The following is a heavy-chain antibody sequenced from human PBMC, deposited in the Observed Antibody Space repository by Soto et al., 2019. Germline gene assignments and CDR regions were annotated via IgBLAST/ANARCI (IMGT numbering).Heavy chain of an antibody. D-gene: IGHD1-26*01. V-gene: IGHV2-5*02. CDR3: AHRAGLLGIWDGGYFDF. CDR1: GFSLSSSGVG. CDR2: IYWDDDK. J-gene: IGHJ4*02. Sequence: QITLKESGPTRVKPTQTLTLACTSSGFSLSSSGVGVGWIRQPPGKALEQLARIYWDDDKRYSPSLKSRLTSTQDASKIQVVLTQTNMDAVDTATYYWAHRAGLLGIWDGGYFDFWGQGALVTVSS.